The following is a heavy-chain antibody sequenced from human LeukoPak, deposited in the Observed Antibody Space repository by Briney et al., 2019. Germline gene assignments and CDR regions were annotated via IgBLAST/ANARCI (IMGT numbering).Heavy chain of an antibody. CDR3: ARAQTGDY. D-gene: IGHD3-9*01. CDR2: IRYDGNYK. V-gene: IGHV3-30*02. J-gene: IGHJ4*02. CDR1: GFTFSSYG. Sequence: PGGSLRLSWVASGFTFSSYGMHWVRQAPGKGLEWVAFIRYDGNYKFDAESVKGRFTISRDNSKNTVFLQMNSLRVEDTAVYYCARAQTGDYWGQGTLVTVSS.